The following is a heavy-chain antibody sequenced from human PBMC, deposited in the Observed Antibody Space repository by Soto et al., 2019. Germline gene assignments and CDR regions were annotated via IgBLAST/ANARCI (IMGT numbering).Heavy chain of an antibody. J-gene: IGHJ4*02. V-gene: IGHV1-18*04. CDR2: TSAYNGNT. CDR1: GYNFADHG. D-gene: IGHD3-22*01. Sequence: QVEVVQSGPEVKKPGASVKVSCKTSGYNFADHGIGWVRQAPGQGLEWMGWTSAYNGNTELAQKCPGRATRTTDNSTSTAYMELRRLASDDTAVYYCAKDRPRLTQNPVDSYWGQGTLVTVSS. CDR3: AKDRPRLTQNPVDSY.